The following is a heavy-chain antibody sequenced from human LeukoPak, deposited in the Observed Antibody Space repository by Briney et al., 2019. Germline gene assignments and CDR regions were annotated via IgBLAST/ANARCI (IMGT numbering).Heavy chain of an antibody. Sequence: ASVKVSCKASGYTFIGYYMRWVRQAPGPGLEWMGWINPNSGGTNYAQKFQGRVTMTRDTSISTAYMELSRLRSDDTAVYYCAREHCSSTSCFMDVWGQGTTVTVSS. CDR3: AREHCSSTSCFMDV. CDR2: INPNSGGT. V-gene: IGHV1-2*02. D-gene: IGHD2-2*01. J-gene: IGHJ6*02. CDR1: GYTFIGYY.